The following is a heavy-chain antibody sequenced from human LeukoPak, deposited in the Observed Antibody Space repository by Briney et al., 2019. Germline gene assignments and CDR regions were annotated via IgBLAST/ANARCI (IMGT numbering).Heavy chain of an antibody. Sequence: ETLSLTCTVSGGSISSGGYYWSWVRQAPGKGLEWVSAISGSGGSTYYADSVKGRFTISRDNSKNTLYLQMNSLRAEDTAVYYCAKGYCSGGSCYPFDPWGQGTLVTVSS. CDR3: AKGYCSGGSCYPFDP. V-gene: IGHV3-23*01. CDR2: ISGSGGST. J-gene: IGHJ5*02. D-gene: IGHD2-15*01. CDR1: GGSISSGGYY.